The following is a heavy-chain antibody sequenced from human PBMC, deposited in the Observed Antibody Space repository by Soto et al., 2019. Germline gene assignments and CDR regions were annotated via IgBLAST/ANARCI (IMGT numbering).Heavy chain of an antibody. CDR3: AAVSYSSAIDY. Sequence: SETLSLTCTVSGGSISSYYWSWIRQPPGKGLEWIGYIYYSGSTNYNPSLKSRVTISVDTSKNQFSLKLSSVTAADTAVYYCAAVSYSSAIDYWGQGILVTVSS. J-gene: IGHJ4*02. CDR1: GGSISSYY. V-gene: IGHV4-59*01. CDR2: IYYSGST. D-gene: IGHD6-19*01.